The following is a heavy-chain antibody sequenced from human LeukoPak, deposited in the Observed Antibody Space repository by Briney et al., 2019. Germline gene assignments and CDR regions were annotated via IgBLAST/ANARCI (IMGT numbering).Heavy chain of an antibody. CDR3: ARVNYDSSGYLSFDY. D-gene: IGHD3-22*01. Sequence: GSSVKVSCKASGYTFTSYGISWVRQAPGQGLEWMGWISAYNGNTNYAQKLQGRVTMTTDTSTSTAYMELRSLISDDTAVYYCARVNYDSSGYLSFDYWGQGTLVTVSS. V-gene: IGHV1-18*01. CDR2: ISAYNGNT. CDR1: GYTFTSYG. J-gene: IGHJ4*02.